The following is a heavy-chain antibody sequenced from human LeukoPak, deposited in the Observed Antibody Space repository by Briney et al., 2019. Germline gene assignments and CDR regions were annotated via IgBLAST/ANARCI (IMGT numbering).Heavy chain of an antibody. CDR2: IYHSGST. CDR3: ARYLPLLGWFDP. J-gene: IGHJ5*02. CDR1: GGSISSGGYS. Sequence: SETLSLTCAVSGGSISSGGYSWSWIRQPPGKGLEWIGYIYHSGSTYYNPSLKSRVTISVDRSKNQFSQKLSSVTAADTAVYYCARYLPLLGWFDPWDQGTLVTVSS. V-gene: IGHV4-30-2*01.